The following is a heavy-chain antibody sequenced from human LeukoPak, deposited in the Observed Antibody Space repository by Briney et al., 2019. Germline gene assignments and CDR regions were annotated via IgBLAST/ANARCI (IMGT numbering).Heavy chain of an antibody. CDR1: GGSISSSSYY. D-gene: IGHD5-24*01. Sequence: SETLSLTCTVSGGSISSSSYYWGWIRQPPGKGLEWIGSIYYSGSTYYNPSLKSRVTISVDTSKNQFSLKLSSVTAADTAVYYCARHLRSRDGYNFPVYYYYYMDVWGKGTTVTISS. CDR2: IYYSGST. CDR3: ARHLRSRDGYNFPVYYYYYMDV. J-gene: IGHJ6*03. V-gene: IGHV4-39*01.